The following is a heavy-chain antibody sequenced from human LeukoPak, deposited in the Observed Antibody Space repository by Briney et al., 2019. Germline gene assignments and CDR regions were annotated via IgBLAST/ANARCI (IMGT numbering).Heavy chain of an antibody. D-gene: IGHD6-19*01. CDR1: GFTFSNAW. CDR3: STYSSAWSYDY. V-gene: IGHV3-15*01. CDR2: IKSKTDGGTT. Sequence: GGSLRLSCAASGFTFSNAWMSWVRQAPGKGLEWVGRIKSKTDGGTTDYAAPVKGRFTISRDDSSNTLYLQMNSLKTDDTGVYYCSTYSSAWSYDYWGQGTLVTVSS. J-gene: IGHJ4*02.